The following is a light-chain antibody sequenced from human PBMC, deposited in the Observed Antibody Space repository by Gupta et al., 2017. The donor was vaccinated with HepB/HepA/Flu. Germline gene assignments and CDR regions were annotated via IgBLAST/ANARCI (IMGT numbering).Light chain of an antibody. V-gene: IGKV1-39*01. CDR1: QSIRNY. Sequence: DIQMTQSPSSLSAPVGDRVTITCRASQSIRNYLNWYQQKPGKAPKILIYTASSMQSGVPSRFSGSGSGTDFTLTISNLQPEDFATYYCQQSYSTPITFGGGTKVEIK. J-gene: IGKJ4*01. CDR2: TAS. CDR3: QQSYSTPIT.